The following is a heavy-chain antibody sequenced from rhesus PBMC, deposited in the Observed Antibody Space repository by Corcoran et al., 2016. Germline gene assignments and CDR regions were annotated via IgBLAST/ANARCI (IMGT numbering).Heavy chain of an antibody. J-gene: IGHJ5-1*01. CDR3: ARSGGDGVPHNRFDV. D-gene: IGHD2-39*02. Sequence: QVQLQESGPGLVKPSETLSLTCAVSGASIRSYWWNWIRQPPGQGLEWIGEINGKSGSTNYNPSLKSRVTISKDASKNQFSLKLSSVTAADTAVYYCARSGGDGVPHNRFDVWGPGVLVTVSS. CDR1: GASIRSYW. CDR2: INGKSGST. V-gene: IGHV4-80*01.